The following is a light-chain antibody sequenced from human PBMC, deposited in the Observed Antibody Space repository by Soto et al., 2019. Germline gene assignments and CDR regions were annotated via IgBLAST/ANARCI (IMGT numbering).Light chain of an antibody. V-gene: IGKV1-27*01. CDR1: QGINNY. CDR2: GAS. J-gene: IGKJ1*01. Sequence: DIQMTQCPSSMSASVGDRVTITCRASQGINNYLAWYQQKPGRVPQLLIYGASTLHSGVPSRFSGSGSGTDFTLSISTLQPEDVATYFCEHYFGAPWAFGQGTKVDIK. CDR3: EHYFGAPWA.